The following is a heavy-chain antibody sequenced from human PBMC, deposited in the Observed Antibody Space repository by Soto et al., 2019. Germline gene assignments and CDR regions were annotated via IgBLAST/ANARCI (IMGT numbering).Heavy chain of an antibody. CDR2: ISYDGSNK. Sequence: GGSLRLSCAASGFTFSSYGMHWVRQAPGKGLEWVAVISYDGSNKYYADSVKGRFTISRDNSKNTLYLQMNSLRAEDTAVYYCAKDVSEQWLAFDYWGQGTLVTVSS. CDR1: GFTFSSYG. D-gene: IGHD6-19*01. CDR3: AKDVSEQWLAFDY. V-gene: IGHV3-30*18. J-gene: IGHJ4*02.